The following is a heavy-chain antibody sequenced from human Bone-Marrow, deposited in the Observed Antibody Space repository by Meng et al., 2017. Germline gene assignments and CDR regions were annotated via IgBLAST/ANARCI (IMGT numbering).Heavy chain of an antibody. V-gene: IGHV3-23*01. D-gene: IGHD3-9*01. J-gene: IGHJ4*02. CDR2: ITSSHAT. CDR3: TKGARLVDY. CDR1: GFTFTENS. Sequence: GGSLRLSCAASGFTFTENSMAWVRQAPGKGLQWVSAITSSHATFYAHSMKGRFTISRDNSKNTVYLQMNSLGAEDTAMYYWTKGARLVDYWGQGTLVTVSS.